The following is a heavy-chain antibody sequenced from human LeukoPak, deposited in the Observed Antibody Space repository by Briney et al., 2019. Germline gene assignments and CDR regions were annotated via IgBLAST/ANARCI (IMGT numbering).Heavy chain of an antibody. V-gene: IGHV1-2*02. Sequence: PGASVKVSCKASGYTFTGYYMHWVRQAPGQGLEWMGWIIPNSGGTNYALKFQGRVTMTRDTSISTAYMELSRLRSDDTAVYYCARGRSNLGDPAADYWGQGTLVTVSS. D-gene: IGHD6-13*01. CDR3: ARGRSNLGDPAADY. CDR2: IIPNSGGT. J-gene: IGHJ4*02. CDR1: GYTFTGYY.